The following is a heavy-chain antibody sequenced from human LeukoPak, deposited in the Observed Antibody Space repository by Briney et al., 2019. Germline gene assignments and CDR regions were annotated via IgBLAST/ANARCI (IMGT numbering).Heavy chain of an antibody. CDR1: GFTFSNYG. CDR2: IRYDGGNK. D-gene: IGHD3-10*01. Sequence: GGSLRLSCAASGFTFSNYGMHWVRQAPGKGLEWVAFIRYDGGNKYYADSVKGRFTISSDNSKDTLSLQMNSLRAEDTAVYYCARAKPKNMVRGLIMRRESRYYFDYWGQGTLVTVSS. J-gene: IGHJ4*02. CDR3: ARAKPKNMVRGLIMRRESRYYFDY. V-gene: IGHV3-30*02.